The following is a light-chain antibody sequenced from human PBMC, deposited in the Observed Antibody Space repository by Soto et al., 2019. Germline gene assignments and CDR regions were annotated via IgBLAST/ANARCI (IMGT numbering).Light chain of an antibody. V-gene: IGKV3-15*01. CDR2: GAS. CDR1: QSVSSS. CDR3: QQYSIWRT. J-gene: IGKJ1*01. Sequence: EIVMTQSPATLSVSPGERATLSCRASQSVSSSLAWYQQKPGQAPRLLIYGASTRATGIPARFSGSGSGTEFTLTISGLQSEDFAVYYCQQYSIWRTFGQGTKVDIK.